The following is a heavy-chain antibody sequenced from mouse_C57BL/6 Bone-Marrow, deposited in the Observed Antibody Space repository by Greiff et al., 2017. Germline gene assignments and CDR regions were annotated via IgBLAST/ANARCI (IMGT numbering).Heavy chain of an antibody. CDR2: IYPSDSET. J-gene: IGHJ4*01. Sequence: QVQLKQPGAELVRPGSSVKLSCKASGYTFTSYWMDWVKQRPGQGLEWIGNIYPSDSETHYNQKFKDKATLTVDKSSSTAYLQLSSLTSEDSAVYYCARRRAYYSNYDAMDYWGQGTSVTVSS. V-gene: IGHV1-61*01. D-gene: IGHD2-5*01. CDR1: GYTFTSYW. CDR3: ARRRAYYSNYDAMDY.